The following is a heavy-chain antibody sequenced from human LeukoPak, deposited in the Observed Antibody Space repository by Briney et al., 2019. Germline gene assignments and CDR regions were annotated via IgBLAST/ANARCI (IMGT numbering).Heavy chain of an antibody. CDR1: GGSISRTSYY. Sequence: SETLSLTCTVSGGSISRTSYYWGWIRQPPGKGLEWIGYIYYSGSTNYNPSLKSRVTISVDTSKNQFSLKLSSVTAADTAVYYCARSTYYYDSTYIDAFDIWGQGTMVTVSS. J-gene: IGHJ3*02. D-gene: IGHD3-22*01. CDR3: ARSTYYYDSTYIDAFDI. CDR2: IYYSGST. V-gene: IGHV4-61*05.